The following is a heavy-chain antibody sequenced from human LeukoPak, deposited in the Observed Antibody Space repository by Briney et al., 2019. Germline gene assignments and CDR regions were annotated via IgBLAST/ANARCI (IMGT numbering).Heavy chain of an antibody. CDR1: GFTFNSYA. J-gene: IGHJ4*02. D-gene: IGHD6-19*01. CDR3: GKTTTGYSSGRYPGWPVDY. V-gene: IGHV3-23*01. CDR2: IFGSGGSA. Sequence: GGSLRLSCAASGFTFNSYAMYWVRQAPGKGLEWVSGIFGSGGSAHYGDSVKGRFTISRDNSKNTVYLQMDSLRVEDTAVYYCGKTTTGYSSGRYPGWPVDYWGQGTLVTVSS.